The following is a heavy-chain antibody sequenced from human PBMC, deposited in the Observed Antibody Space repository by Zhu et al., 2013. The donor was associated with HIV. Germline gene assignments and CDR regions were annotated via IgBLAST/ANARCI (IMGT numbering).Heavy chain of an antibody. V-gene: IGHV1-69*01. CDR2: IIPIFGTA. Sequence: QVQLVQSGAEVKKPGSSVKVSCKASGGTFSSYAISWVRQAPGQGLEWMGGIIPIFGTANYAQKFQGRVTITADESTSTAYMELSSLRSEDTAVYYCARLRYGGYSGNYYYYYGMDVWGQGTTVTVSS. D-gene: IGHD5-12*01. CDR3: ARLRYGGYSGNYYYYYGMDV. CDR1: GGTFSSYA. J-gene: IGHJ6*02.